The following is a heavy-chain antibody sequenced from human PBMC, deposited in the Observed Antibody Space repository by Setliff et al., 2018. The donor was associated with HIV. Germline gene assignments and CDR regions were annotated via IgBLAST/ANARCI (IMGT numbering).Heavy chain of an antibody. J-gene: IGHJ4*02. CDR1: GGSIISEISW. D-gene: IGHD6-19*01. V-gene: IGHV4-61*09. CDR3: ARDSDVAGPYFFDY. Sequence: PSETLSLTCTVSGGSIISEISWWAWIRQPAGKGPEWLGQIYMRGGTDYNPSLEGRVTISLDTSKNQFSLKLTSVTAADTAVYYCARDSDVAGPYFFDYWGQGTLVTVSS. CDR2: IYMRGGT.